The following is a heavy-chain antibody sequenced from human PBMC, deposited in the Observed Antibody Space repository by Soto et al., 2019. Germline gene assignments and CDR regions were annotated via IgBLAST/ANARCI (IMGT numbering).Heavy chain of an antibody. V-gene: IGHV1-69*13. J-gene: IGHJ4*02. Sequence: SVEVSCKASGGTFSSYAISWVRQAPGQGLEWMGGIIPIFGTANYAQKFQGRVTITADESTSTAYMELSSLRSEDTAVYYCARPSMVRGVIITLPLDYWGQGTLVTVSS. CDR3: ARPSMVRGVIITLPLDY. D-gene: IGHD3-10*01. CDR2: IIPIFGTA. CDR1: GGTFSSYA.